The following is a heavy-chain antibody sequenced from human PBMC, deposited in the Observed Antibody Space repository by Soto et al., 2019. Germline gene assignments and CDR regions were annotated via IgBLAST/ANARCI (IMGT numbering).Heavy chain of an antibody. Sequence: GGSLRLSCAASAFTFRNYAMSWVRQAPGKGLECVSVISGSGSITYYADSVKGRFTISRDNSRNTLYLQMSSLRAEDTAIYYCAKLGLTSMAHWGQGTLVTVSP. J-gene: IGHJ4*02. V-gene: IGHV3-23*01. CDR1: AFTFRNYA. CDR3: AKLGLTSMAH. CDR2: ISGSGSIT. D-gene: IGHD3-9*01.